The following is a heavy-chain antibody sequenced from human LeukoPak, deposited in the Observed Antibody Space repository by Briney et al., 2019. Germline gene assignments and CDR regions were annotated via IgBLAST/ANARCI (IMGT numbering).Heavy chain of an antibody. V-gene: IGHV1-46*01. CDR2: IHPSSGGA. Sequence: ASVTVSCKASGYTFTRFHIHWVRQAPGQGLEWMGIIHPSSGGATSAQKFQGRLTMTRDTSTSTVYMELSSLRSEDTAVYYCARDSDASSLADPWGQGPLVPVSS. D-gene: IGHD6-6*01. J-gene: IGHJ5*02. CDR1: GYTFTRFH. CDR3: ARDSDASSLADP.